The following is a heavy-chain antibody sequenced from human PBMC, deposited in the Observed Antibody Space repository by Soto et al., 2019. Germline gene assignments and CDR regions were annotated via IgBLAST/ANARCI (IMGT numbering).Heavy chain of an antibody. CDR1: GFTFSSYS. D-gene: IGHD2-15*01. CDR3: ARDLSATVAGGDY. Sequence: EVQLVESGGGLVKPGGSLRLSCAASGFTFSSYSMNWVRQAPGKGLEWVSSISSSSSYIYYADSVKGRFTISRDNAKNSLYLQMNSLRAEDTAVYYCARDLSATVAGGDYWGQGTLVTVSS. J-gene: IGHJ4*02. CDR2: ISSSSSYI. V-gene: IGHV3-21*01.